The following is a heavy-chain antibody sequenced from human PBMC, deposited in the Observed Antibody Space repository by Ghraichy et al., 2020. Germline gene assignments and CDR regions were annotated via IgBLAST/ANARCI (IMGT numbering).Heavy chain of an antibody. J-gene: IGHJ6*02. CDR3: AREYSGSRPNYYGLDV. Sequence: SGPTLVKPTQTLTLTCTFSGFSLSTSGMCVSWIRQPPGKALEWLAVIDWDDVKYYNTSLKTRLTISKDTSKNQVVLTMTNMDPVDTATYYCAREYSGSRPNYYGLDVWGQGTTVTVSS. V-gene: IGHV2-70*01. CDR1: GFSLSTSGMC. CDR2: IDWDDVK. D-gene: IGHD6-6*01.